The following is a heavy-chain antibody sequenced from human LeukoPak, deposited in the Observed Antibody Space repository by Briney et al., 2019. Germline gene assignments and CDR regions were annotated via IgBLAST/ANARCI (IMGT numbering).Heavy chain of an antibody. Sequence: SVKVSCKASGGTFGSYAISWVRQAPGQGLEWMGRIIPILGIANYAQKFQGRVTITADKSTSTAYMELSSLRSEDTAVYYCARQYSSSWSPNYYFDYWGQGTLVTVSS. CDR3: ARQYSSSWSPNYYFDY. V-gene: IGHV1-69*04. D-gene: IGHD6-13*01. CDR1: GGTFGSYA. CDR2: IIPILGIA. J-gene: IGHJ4*02.